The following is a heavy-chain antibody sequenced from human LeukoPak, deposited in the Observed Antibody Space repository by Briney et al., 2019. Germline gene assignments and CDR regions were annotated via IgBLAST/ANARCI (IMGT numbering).Heavy chain of an antibody. CDR1: GFTFSKSG. J-gene: IGHJ4*02. V-gene: IGHV3-7*03. CDR3: AKDDEGYY. D-gene: IGHD3-3*01. CDR2: IKEDGSGK. Sequence: GGSLRLSCAASGFTFSKSGMSWLRQTPEKGLEWVANIKEDGSGKYYVDSVKGRFTISRDNAKNTLYLQMNSLRAEDTAVYYCAKDDEGYYWGQGILVTVSS.